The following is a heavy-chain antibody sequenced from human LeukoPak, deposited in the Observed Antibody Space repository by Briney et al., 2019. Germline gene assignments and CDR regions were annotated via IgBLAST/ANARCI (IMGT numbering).Heavy chain of an antibody. CDR2: ISGSGGST. CDR1: GFTFSSYA. D-gene: IGHD1-26*01. V-gene: IGHV3-23*01. CDR3: AKDVVGAINYFDY. J-gene: IGHJ4*02. Sequence: SGGSLRLSCAASGFTFSSYAMSWVRQAPGKGLEWVSGISGSGGSTYYADSVKGRFTISRNNSKNTLYLQMNSLRADDTAVYYCAKDVVGAINYFDYWGQGTLVTVSS.